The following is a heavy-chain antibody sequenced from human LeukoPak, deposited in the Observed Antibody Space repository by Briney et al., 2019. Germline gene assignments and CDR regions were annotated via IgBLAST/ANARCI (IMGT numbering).Heavy chain of an antibody. Sequence: PGGSLRLSCAASGFTVSSNYMSWVRQAPGKGLEWVSIIYSGGSTFYADSVKGRFTISRDNSKNTLYLQMNSLRVEDTAVYYCARGGSYLSAFDIWGQGTMVTVSS. CDR2: IYSGGST. CDR1: GFTVSSNY. CDR3: ARGGSYLSAFDI. D-gene: IGHD1-26*01. V-gene: IGHV3-53*01. J-gene: IGHJ3*02.